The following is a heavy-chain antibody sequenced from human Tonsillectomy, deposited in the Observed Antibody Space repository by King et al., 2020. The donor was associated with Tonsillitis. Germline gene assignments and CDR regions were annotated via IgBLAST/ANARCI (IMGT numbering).Heavy chain of an antibody. D-gene: IGHD2-2*01. CDR1: GFTFSDYY. CDR2: ISSSGDTI. CDR3: ARDGALPGYCSSTTCYPPIDY. V-gene: IGHV3-11*01. J-gene: IGHJ4*02. Sequence: VQLVESGGGLVKPGGSLRLSCAASGFTFSDYYMSWIRQAPGKGLEWVSYISSSGDTIYCADSVKGRFTISRDNAKNSLYLQMNSLRAEDTAVYYCARDGALPGYCSSTTCYPPIDYWGQGTLVTVSS.